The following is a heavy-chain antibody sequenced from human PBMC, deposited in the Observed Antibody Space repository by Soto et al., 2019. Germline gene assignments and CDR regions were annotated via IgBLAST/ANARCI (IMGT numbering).Heavy chain of an antibody. V-gene: IGHV3-30*14. CDR2: ISSDGATK. J-gene: IGHJ5*02. Sequence: TGGSLRLSCTASGFAFRSRAMQWVRQAPGKGLEWVAVISSDGATKYVADSLKGRFTITRDNFESTMSLQMNNLRPEDTALYYCARSSVHIAAAGRLDLWGPGTLVTVSS. CDR3: ARSSVHIAAAGRLDL. CDR1: GFAFRSRA. D-gene: IGHD6-13*01.